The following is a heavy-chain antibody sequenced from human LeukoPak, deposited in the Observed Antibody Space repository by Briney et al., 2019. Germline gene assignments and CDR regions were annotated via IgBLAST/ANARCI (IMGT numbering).Heavy chain of an antibody. Sequence: SETLSPTCTVSGASISGSGYYWGWIRQPPGKGLEWIGEINHSGSTNYNPSLKSRVTISVDTSKNQFSLKLSSVTAADTAVYYCARQRSGWYGPLNWFDPWGQGTLVTVSS. CDR1: GASISGSGYY. CDR3: ARQRSGWYGPLNWFDP. J-gene: IGHJ5*02. CDR2: INHSGST. V-gene: IGHV4-39*01. D-gene: IGHD6-19*01.